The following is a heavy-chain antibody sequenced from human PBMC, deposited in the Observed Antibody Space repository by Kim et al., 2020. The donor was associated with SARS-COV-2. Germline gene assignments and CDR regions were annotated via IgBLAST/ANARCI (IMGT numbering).Heavy chain of an antibody. CDR2: IKSKTDGGTT. Sequence: GGSLRLSCAASGFTFSNAWMSWVRQAPGKGLEWVGRIKSKTDGGTTDYAAPVKGRFTISRDDSKNTLYLQMNSLKTEDTAVYYCTTDTWYYDSSGYYDYWGQGTLVTVSS. J-gene: IGHJ4*02. CDR3: TTDTWYYDSSGYYDY. D-gene: IGHD3-22*01. CDR1: GFTFSNAW. V-gene: IGHV3-15*01.